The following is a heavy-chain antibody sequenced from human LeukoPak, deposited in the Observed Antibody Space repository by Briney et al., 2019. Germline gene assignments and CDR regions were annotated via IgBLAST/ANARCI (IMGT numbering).Heavy chain of an antibody. D-gene: IGHD1-20*01. V-gene: IGHV5-51*01. CDR1: GYILTSYW. Sequence: GESLKISCKASGYILTSYWIGWVRQMPGKGLEWMGFIYPGDSDTRYSPSFQGQVTISADKSISTAYLQWSSLKAWDTAMFYCARQGILTGTAYFDYWGQGTLVTVSS. CDR3: ARQGILTGTAYFDY. CDR2: IYPGDSDT. J-gene: IGHJ4*02.